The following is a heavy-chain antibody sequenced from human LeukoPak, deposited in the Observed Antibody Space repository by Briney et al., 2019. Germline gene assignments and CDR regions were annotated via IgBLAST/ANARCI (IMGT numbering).Heavy chain of an antibody. CDR1: GFTFSSYA. Sequence: PGRSLRLSCAASGFTFSSYAMHWVRQAPGKGLEWVAVISYDGSNKYYADSVKGRFTISRDNSKNTLYLQMNSLRAEDTAVSYCARENYDSSGYYMYYFDYWGQGTLVTVSS. D-gene: IGHD3-22*01. V-gene: IGHV3-30-3*01. CDR2: ISYDGSNK. CDR3: ARENYDSSGYYMYYFDY. J-gene: IGHJ4*02.